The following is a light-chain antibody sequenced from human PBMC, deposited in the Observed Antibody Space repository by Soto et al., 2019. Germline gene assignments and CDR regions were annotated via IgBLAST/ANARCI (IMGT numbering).Light chain of an antibody. V-gene: IGKV3-11*01. J-gene: IGKJ4*01. CDR2: DAS. Sequence: EIVLTQSPATLSLSPGERATLSCRASQSVSSYLAWYQQKPGQAPRLLIYDASNRATVIPARFSGSGSGTDFTLTISSLEPEDFAVYYCQQRSNWPLTFGGGTKVELK. CDR1: QSVSSY. CDR3: QQRSNWPLT.